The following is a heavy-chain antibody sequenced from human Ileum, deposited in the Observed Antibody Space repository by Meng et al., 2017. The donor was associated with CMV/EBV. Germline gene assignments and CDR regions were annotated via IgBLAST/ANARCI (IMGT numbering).Heavy chain of an antibody. J-gene: IGHJ4*02. D-gene: IGHD3-10*01. CDR3: ARDGYFDSGTYPFDH. V-gene: IGHV4-59*01. CDR2: IHYSGNA. Sequence: HLQGPGPSLAVASETLPLTCTFSGDSMWRYYWSWIRQSPGKALEWIGYIHYSGNAVYNPSFKSRVTISVDTSKSQFYLKVNSVTAADTAVYYCARDGYFDSGTYPFDHWGQGTLVTVSS. CDR1: GDSMWRYY.